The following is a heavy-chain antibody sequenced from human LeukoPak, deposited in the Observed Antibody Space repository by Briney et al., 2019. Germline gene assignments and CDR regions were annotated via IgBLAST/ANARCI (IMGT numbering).Heavy chain of an antibody. Sequence: GGSLRLSFAVAGFTFISHWMHCVRQAPGKGLEWVSRINSDGSSTSYVDSVRGRFAISRDNAKNTLYLQMNSLRVDDTAVYYCARVPQQWLVYFDYWGQGSLVTVSS. D-gene: IGHD6-19*01. CDR1: GFTFISHW. J-gene: IGHJ4*02. V-gene: IGHV3-74*01. CDR2: INSDGSST. CDR3: ARVPQQWLVYFDY.